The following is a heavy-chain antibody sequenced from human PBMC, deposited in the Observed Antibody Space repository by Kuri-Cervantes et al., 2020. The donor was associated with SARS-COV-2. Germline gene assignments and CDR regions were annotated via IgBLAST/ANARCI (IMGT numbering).Heavy chain of an antibody. D-gene: IGHD3-10*01. V-gene: IGHV1-2*02. CDR1: GYTFTDYY. CDR2: VNPKTGGT. Sequence: ASVKVSCKASGYTFTDYYIHWVRQAPGQGLEWMGWVNPKTGGTKYAQKLQGRVTMTRDTSISTAYMELSRLRSDDTAVYYCARGSIFSDTGGWYFDYWGQGTLVTVSS. J-gene: IGHJ4*02. CDR3: ARGSIFSDTGGWYFDY.